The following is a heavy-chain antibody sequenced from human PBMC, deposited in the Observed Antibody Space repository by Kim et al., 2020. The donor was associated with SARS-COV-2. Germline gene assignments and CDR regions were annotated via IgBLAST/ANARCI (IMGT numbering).Heavy chain of an antibody. D-gene: IGHD2-8*01. CDR2: ISSSSSYI. J-gene: IGHJ6*02. CDR3: ARDRAGSGCTKGHYYGMDV. CDR1: GFTFSSYS. V-gene: IGHV3-21*01. Sequence: GGSLRLSCAASGFTFSSYSMNWVRQAPGKGLEWVSSISSSSSYIYYADSVKGRFTISRDNAKNSLYLQMNSLRAEDTAVYYCARDRAGSGCTKGHYYGMDVWGQGTTVTVSS.